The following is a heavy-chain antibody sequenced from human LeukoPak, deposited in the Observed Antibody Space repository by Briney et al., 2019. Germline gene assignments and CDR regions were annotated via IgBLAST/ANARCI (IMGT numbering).Heavy chain of an antibody. CDR1: GGSFSGYY. D-gene: IGHD4-23*01. CDR2: INHSGST. CDR3: AREWGGNFYDAFDI. V-gene: IGHV4-34*01. J-gene: IGHJ3*02. Sequence: SETLSLTCAVYGGSFSGYYWSWIRQPPGKGLEWIGEINHSGSTNYNPSLKSRVTISVDTSKNQFSLKLSSVTAADTAVYYCAREWGGNFYDAFDIWGQGTMVTVSS.